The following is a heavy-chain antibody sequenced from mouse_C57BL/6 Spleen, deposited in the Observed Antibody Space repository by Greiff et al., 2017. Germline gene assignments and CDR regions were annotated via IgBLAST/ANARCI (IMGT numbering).Heavy chain of an antibody. J-gene: IGHJ1*03. CDR1: GYTLTSYW. CDR3: ARGEGYYDYDVGYFDV. D-gene: IGHD2-4*01. V-gene: IGHV1-52*01. Sequence: QVQLQQPGAELVRPGSSVKLSCKASGYTLTSYWMHWVKQRPIQGLEWIGNIDPSDSETHYNQKFKDKATLTVYKSSSTAYMQLSSLTSEDSAVYYCARGEGYYDYDVGYFDVWGTGTTVTVSS. CDR2: IDPSDSET.